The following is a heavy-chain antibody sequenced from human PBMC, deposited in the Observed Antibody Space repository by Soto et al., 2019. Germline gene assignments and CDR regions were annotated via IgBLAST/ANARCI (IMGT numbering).Heavy chain of an antibody. CDR3: AGEVSGWTRIRENAFDI. J-gene: IGHJ3*02. CDR2: IIPIFGTP. Sequence: SVKASCKASGGTFSSYAISWGRQAPVQGLEWMGGIIPIFGTPNYSQKFQGRVTITADESTSTAYMELSSLRPEDTAVFYCAGEVSGWTRIRENAFDIWGQGTMVTV. V-gene: IGHV1-69*13. CDR1: GGTFSSYA. D-gene: IGHD6-19*01.